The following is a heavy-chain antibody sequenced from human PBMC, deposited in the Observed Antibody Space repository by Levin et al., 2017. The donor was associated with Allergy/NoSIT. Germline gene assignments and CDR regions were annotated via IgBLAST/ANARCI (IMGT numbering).Heavy chain of an antibody. CDR2: ISNTGSST. V-gene: IGHV3-23*01. CDR1: GFPFSSFA. J-gene: IGHJ6*02. D-gene: IGHD3-22*01. Sequence: AGGSLRLSCAASGFPFSSFAMTWVRQAPGKGLEWVSTISNTGSSTYYPDSVKGRFTISRDNSKNTLSLQMNSLRAEDTAVYYCAKDLYDSSGFYYYGLDVWGQGTTVTVSS. CDR3: AKDLYDSSGFYYYGLDV.